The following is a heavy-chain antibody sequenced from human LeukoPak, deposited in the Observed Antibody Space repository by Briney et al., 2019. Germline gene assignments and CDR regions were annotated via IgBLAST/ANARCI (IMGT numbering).Heavy chain of an antibody. J-gene: IGHJ6*03. CDR2: ISPYNDNT. V-gene: IGHV1-18*01. CDR3: ARHAGSSSYYYYMDV. Sequence: GASVKVSRKASGYNFINYGINWVRQAPGQGLEWMGWISPYNDNTNHAQNLQGRVTMTTDASTNTAYMELRSLRSDDTAVYYCARHAGSSSYYYYMDVWGQGTTVTVSS. D-gene: IGHD3-10*01. CDR1: GYNFINYG.